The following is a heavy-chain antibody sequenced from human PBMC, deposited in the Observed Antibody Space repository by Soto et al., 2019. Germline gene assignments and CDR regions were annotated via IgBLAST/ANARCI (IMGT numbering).Heavy chain of an antibody. CDR3: ARRGYSGYDWGWYFDF. J-gene: IGHJ4*02. CDR2: IGSTGSTI. CDR1: GFDFRIYE. D-gene: IGHD5-12*01. V-gene: IGHV3-48*03. Sequence: GGSLRLSCEASGFDFRIYEMNWVRQAPGKGLEWLSYIGSTGSTIYYADSVKGRFTISRDDGKNSVYLQMNTLRAEDTAVYYYARRGYSGYDWGWYFDFWGQGTPVTVSS.